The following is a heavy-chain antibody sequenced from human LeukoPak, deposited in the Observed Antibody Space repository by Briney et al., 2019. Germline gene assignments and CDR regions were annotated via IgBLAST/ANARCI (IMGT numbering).Heavy chain of an antibody. CDR3: AKRWYCGGDCSAAYYFDY. D-gene: IGHD2-21*02. V-gene: IGHV3-9*01. CDR2: ISWNSGSI. J-gene: IGHJ4*02. Sequence: GRSLRLSCAASGFTFDDYAMHWVRQAPGKGLEWVSGISWNSGSIGYADSVKGRFTISRDNSKNTLYLQMNSLRAEDTAVYYCAKRWYCGGDCSAAYYFDYWGQGTLVTVSS. CDR1: GFTFDDYA.